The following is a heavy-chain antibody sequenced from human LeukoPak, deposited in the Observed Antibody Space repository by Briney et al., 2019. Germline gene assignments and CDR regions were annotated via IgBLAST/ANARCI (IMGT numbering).Heavy chain of an antibody. D-gene: IGHD5-12*01. CDR3: ARHTRQWLPFDD. CDR1: GGSFSGDF. V-gene: IGHV4-34*01. CDR2: INHGGST. J-gene: IGHJ4*02. Sequence: PSETLSLTCAVYGGSFSGDFWSWIRQSPGKGLEWIGEINHGGSTTYNPSLQSRVTMSVDTSTNQISLKMTSVTAADTAIYCCARHTRQWLPFDDWGQGTQVTISS.